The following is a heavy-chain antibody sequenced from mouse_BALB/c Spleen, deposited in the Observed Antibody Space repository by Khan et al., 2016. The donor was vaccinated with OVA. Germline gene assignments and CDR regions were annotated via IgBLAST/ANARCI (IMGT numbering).Heavy chain of an antibody. J-gene: IGHJ2*01. CDR1: GFTFSRFG. CDR2: ISSGSSTI. CDR3: ARDSNFDY. Sequence: VQLKESGGGLVQPGGSRKLSCAASGFTFSRFGMHWVRQAPEKGLEWVAYISSGSSTIYYADTVKGRFTISRDNPKNTLFLQMTSLRSEDTARYYCARDSNFDYWGQGTTLTVSS. V-gene: IGHV5-17*02.